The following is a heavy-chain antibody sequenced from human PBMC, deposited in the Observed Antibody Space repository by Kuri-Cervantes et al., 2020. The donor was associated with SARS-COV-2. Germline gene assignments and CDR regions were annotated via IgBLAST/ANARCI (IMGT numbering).Heavy chain of an antibody. D-gene: IGHD2-2*01. CDR3: ARDLVPAAMGYFQH. Sequence: SVKVSCKASGYTFTSYYMHWVRQAPGQGLEWMGGIIPIFGTANYAQKFQGRVTITTDESTSTAYMELSRLRSEDTAVYYCARDLVPAAMGYFQHWGQGTLVTVSS. J-gene: IGHJ1*01. V-gene: IGHV1-69*05. CDR1: GYTFTSYY. CDR2: IIPIFGTA.